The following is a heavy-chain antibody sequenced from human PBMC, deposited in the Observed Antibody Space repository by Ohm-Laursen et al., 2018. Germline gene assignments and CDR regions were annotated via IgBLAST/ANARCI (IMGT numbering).Heavy chain of an antibody. D-gene: IGHD4-11*01. J-gene: IGHJ5*02. V-gene: IGHV4-31*03. CDR2: FYYSGNT. CDR3: ARHYQYEAYSNYLSGVWFDP. CDR1: GASISSGGYY. Sequence: PSDTLSLTCTVSGASISSGGYYWSWIRQHPGKGLEWIGYFYYSGNTYYNPSLKSRLTISVDTSKNQFSLRLSSVTAADTAVYYCARHYQYEAYSNYLSGVWFDPWGQGTLVTVSS.